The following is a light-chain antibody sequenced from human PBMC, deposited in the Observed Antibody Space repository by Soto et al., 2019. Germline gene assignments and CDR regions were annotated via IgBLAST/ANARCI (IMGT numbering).Light chain of an antibody. J-gene: IGKJ3*01. CDR3: QHYATAPYT. CDR1: QSVGSSY. V-gene: IGKV3-20*01. CDR2: GAS. Sequence: EIVLTQSPGTLSLPPGERATLSCRASQSVGSSYLAWYQQKPGQAPRVLVYGASSRATGFPDRFSGSGSGTDFTLTISRLEPEDFAVYYCQHYATAPYTFGHGTKVDI.